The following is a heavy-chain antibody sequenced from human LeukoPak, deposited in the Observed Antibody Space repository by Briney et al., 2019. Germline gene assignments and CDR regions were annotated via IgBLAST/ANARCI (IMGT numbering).Heavy chain of an antibody. CDR1: GFTFSSYW. J-gene: IGHJ4*02. Sequence: GGSLRLSCAASGFTFSSYWMTWVRLAPWKGLEWVANIKQDGTEKYYVDSVRGRFTISRDNARSSLYLQMNSLRAEDTAVYYCARGGSYWPDYWGQGTLVTVSS. CDR2: IKQDGTEK. V-gene: IGHV3-7*02. CDR3: ARGGSYWPDY. D-gene: IGHD2-15*01.